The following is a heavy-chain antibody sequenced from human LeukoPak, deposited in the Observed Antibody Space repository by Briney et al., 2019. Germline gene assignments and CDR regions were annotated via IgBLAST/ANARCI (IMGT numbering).Heavy chain of an antibody. Sequence: PSETLSLTCTVSGVCISSYYWSWIRQPPGKGLEWIGYISYSGSTNYNPSLKSRVTISVDTSKNEFSLKLSSVTAADTAVYYCARASTGGYYPHFDDWGQGTRVTVSS. CDR3: ARASTGGYYPHFDD. CDR2: ISYSGST. D-gene: IGHD3-22*01. V-gene: IGHV4-59*01. CDR1: GVCISSYY. J-gene: IGHJ4*02.